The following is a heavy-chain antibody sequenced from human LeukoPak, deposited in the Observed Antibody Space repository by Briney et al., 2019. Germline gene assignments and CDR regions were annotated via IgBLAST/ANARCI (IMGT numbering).Heavy chain of an antibody. V-gene: IGHV1-18*01. CDR3: ARDRISGSYPFDY. CDR1: GYTFTSYG. D-gene: IGHD1-26*01. CDR2: ISAYNGNT. J-gene: IGHJ4*02. Sequence: ASVKVSCKASGYTFTSYGISWVRQAPGHGLEWMGWISAYNGNTHYPQKLQGRVTMTTDTATSTAYMELRSLRSDDTAVYYCARDRISGSYPFDYWGQGTLVTVSS.